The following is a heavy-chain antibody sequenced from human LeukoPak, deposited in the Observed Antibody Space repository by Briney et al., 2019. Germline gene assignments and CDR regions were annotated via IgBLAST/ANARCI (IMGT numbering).Heavy chain of an antibody. Sequence: PSETLSLTCTVSGDSIRSYYWSWIRQPPGKGLEWIGYIYYSGSTNYNPSLKSRVTISVDTSKNQFSLKLSSVTAADTAVYYCARGFAAAGTFWFDPWGQGTLVTVSS. V-gene: IGHV4-59*01. CDR3: ARGFAAAGTFWFDP. J-gene: IGHJ5*02. CDR1: GDSIRSYY. CDR2: IYYSGST. D-gene: IGHD6-13*01.